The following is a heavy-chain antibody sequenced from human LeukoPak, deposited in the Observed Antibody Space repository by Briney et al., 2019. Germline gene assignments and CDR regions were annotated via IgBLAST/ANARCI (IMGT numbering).Heavy chain of an antibody. V-gene: IGHV3-21*01. Sequence: GGSLRLSCAAPGFTFSSYSMNWVRQAPGKGLEWVSSISSSSSYIYYADSVKGRFTISRDNAKNSLYLQMNSLRAEDTAVYYCARGLRLGELSLYVDYWGQGTLVTVSS. CDR1: GFTFSSYS. D-gene: IGHD3-16*02. CDR2: ISSSSSYI. J-gene: IGHJ4*02. CDR3: ARGLRLGELSLYVDY.